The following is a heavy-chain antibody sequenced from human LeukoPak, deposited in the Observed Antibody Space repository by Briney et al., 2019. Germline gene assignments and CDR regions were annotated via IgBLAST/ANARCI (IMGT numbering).Heavy chain of an antibody. CDR3: ARRNRGAVFFDY. J-gene: IGHJ4*02. D-gene: IGHD3-10*01. V-gene: IGHV4-59*01. CDR2: IYYSGST. CDR1: VGSISSYY. Sequence: SETLSLPCTVSVGSISSYYWSWLRQPPGKGLMWIGYIYYSGSTNYNPSLKSRVTISVDTSKNQFSLKLSSVTAADTAVYYCARRNRGAVFFDYWGQGTLVTVSS.